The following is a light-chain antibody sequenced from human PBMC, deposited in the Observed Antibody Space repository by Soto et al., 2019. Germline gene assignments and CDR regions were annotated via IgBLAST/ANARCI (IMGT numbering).Light chain of an antibody. J-gene: IGKJ1*01. Sequence: DIQMTQSPSTLSASVGDRVTITCRASQSISSWLAWYQQKPGKAPKLLIYKASSLESGVPSRFSGRGSGTAFTITISSLQPDDFATYCCQQYNSYSRTFGQGNKVELK. CDR1: QSISSW. V-gene: IGKV1-5*03. CDR2: KAS. CDR3: QQYNSYSRT.